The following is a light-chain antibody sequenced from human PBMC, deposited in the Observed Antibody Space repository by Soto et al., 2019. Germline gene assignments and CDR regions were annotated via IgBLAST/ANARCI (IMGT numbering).Light chain of an antibody. CDR1: QSILHSNGYNY. Sequence: EIVMTQSPLSLPVTPGEPASISCRSSQSILHSNGYNYLDWYLQKPGQSPQLLIYLGSNRASGVPDRFSGSGSGTDFTLKISRVEAEDVGVYYCMQTLQTPLTFGGGTKVDIK. CDR3: MQTLQTPLT. CDR2: LGS. V-gene: IGKV2-28*01. J-gene: IGKJ4*01.